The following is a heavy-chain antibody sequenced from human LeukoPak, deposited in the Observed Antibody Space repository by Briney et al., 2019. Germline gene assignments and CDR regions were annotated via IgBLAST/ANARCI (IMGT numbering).Heavy chain of an antibody. J-gene: IGHJ4*01. D-gene: IGHD4-11*01. Sequence: GGSLRLSCAASGFTFSSYAMNWVRQAPGKGLEWVSTISGTGGTTYYADSVKGRFTISRDNSKNTLYLQMNSLRAEDTAVYFCAKELYGDYRVAYSGHGTLVTVSS. CDR1: GFTFSSYA. V-gene: IGHV3-23*01. CDR3: AKELYGDYRVAY. CDR2: ISGTGGTT.